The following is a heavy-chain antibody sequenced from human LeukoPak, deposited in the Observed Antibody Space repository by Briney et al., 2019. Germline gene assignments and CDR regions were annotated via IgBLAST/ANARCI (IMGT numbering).Heavy chain of an antibody. J-gene: IGHJ3*02. CDR1: GFTFSDYY. V-gene: IGHV3-11*04. Sequence: GGSLRLSCAASGFTFSDYYMSWIRQAPGKGLEWVSYISSSGSTIYYADSVKGRFTISRDSAKNSLYLQMNSLRAEDTAVYSCARGRDGYNSGSFAIWGQGTMVTVSS. D-gene: IGHD5-24*01. CDR3: ARGRDGYNSGSFAI. CDR2: ISSSGSTI.